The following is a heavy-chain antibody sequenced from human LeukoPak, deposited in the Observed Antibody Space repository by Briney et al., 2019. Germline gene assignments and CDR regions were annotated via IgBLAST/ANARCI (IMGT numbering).Heavy chain of an antibody. V-gene: IGHV4-34*01. CDR2: INHSGST. D-gene: IGHD1-20*01. CDR1: GGSFSGYY. CDR3: ARTVYNWHQDY. J-gene: IGHJ4*02. Sequence: SETLSLTCAVYGGSFSGYYWSWIRQPPGKGLEWIGEINHSGSTNYNPSLKSRVTISVDTSKNQFSLTVTSVTAADTAVYYCARTVYNWHQDYWGQGTLVTVSS.